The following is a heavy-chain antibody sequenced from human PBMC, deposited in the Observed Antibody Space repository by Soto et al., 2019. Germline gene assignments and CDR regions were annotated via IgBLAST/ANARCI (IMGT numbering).Heavy chain of an antibody. J-gene: IGHJ4*02. CDR1: GGTFSSYA. Sequence: ASVKVSCKASGGTFSSYAISWVRQAPGQGLEWMGVIIPIFGTTSYAQKFQGRVTMTRDTSTSTVYMELSSLRSEDTAVYYCARDLGRLYHDTYFDYWGQGTLVTVSS. V-gene: IGHV1-69*05. CDR3: ARDLGRLYHDTYFDY. D-gene: IGHD3-16*02. CDR2: IIPIFGTT.